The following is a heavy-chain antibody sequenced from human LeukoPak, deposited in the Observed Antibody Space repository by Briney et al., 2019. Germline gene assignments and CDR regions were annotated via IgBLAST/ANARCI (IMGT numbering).Heavy chain of an antibody. D-gene: IGHD2-2*01. CDR2: ISWNSGSI. CDR3: ARGVVPAAPSGMDV. Sequence: GGSLRLSCAASGFTFDDYAMHWVRQAPGKGLEWVSGISWNSGSIGYADSVKGRFTISRDNAKNSLYLQMNSLRAEDTAVYYCARGVVPAAPSGMDVWGQGTTVTVSS. CDR1: GFTFDDYA. V-gene: IGHV3-9*01. J-gene: IGHJ6*02.